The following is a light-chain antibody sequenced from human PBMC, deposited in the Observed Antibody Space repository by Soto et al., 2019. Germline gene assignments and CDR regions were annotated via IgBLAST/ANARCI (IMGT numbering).Light chain of an antibody. CDR3: AAWDDSLSGPGV. CDR2: RNN. V-gene: IGLV1-47*01. Sequence: QSVLTQPPSASGTPGQRVTISCSGSSSNIGSNYVYWYQQLPGTAPKLHIYRNNQRPSGVPDRFSGSMSGTSASLDISGLRSEDEADYYCAAWDDSLSGPGVFGGGTKLTVL. CDR1: SSNIGSNY. J-gene: IGLJ3*02.